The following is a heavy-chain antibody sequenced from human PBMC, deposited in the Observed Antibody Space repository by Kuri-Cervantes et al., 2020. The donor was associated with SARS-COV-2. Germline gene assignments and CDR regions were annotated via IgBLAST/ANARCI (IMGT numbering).Heavy chain of an antibody. CDR2: ISYDGSNK. D-gene: IGHD3-22*01. J-gene: IGHJ6*02. CDR3: AKWAENYYDSSGYYYKDYYYGMDV. Sequence: GGSLRLSCAVSGFTFSSYGMHWVRQAPGKGLEWVAVISYDGSNKYYADSVKGRFTISRDNSKNTLYLQMNSLRAEDTAVYYCAKWAENYYDSSGYYYKDYYYGMDVWGQGTTVTVSS. CDR1: GFTFSSYG. V-gene: IGHV3-30*18.